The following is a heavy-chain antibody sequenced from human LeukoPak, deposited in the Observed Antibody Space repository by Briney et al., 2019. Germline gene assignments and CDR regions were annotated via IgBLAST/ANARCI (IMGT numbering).Heavy chain of an antibody. D-gene: IGHD2/OR15-2a*01. J-gene: IGHJ3*01. V-gene: IGHV3-74*01. Sequence: GGSLRLSCAASGLTFDKSWMHWIRQAPGKGRVWVSRIKNDGITTTYADCVKGRFTISRDNAKNSLYLQMSSLRAEDTAVYYCAADGEYAFLVWGQGTMVTVSS. CDR1: GLTFDKSW. CDR3: AADGEYAFLV. CDR2: IKNDGITT.